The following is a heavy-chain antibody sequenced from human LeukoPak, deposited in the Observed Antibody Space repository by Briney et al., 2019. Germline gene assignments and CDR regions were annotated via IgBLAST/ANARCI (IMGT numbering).Heavy chain of an antibody. CDR1: GFTLSSYA. J-gene: IGHJ4*02. CDR2: ISRSSGSSI. CDR3: ARDSSGWYYFDY. Sequence: GSLRLSCAGSGFTLSSYAMSWVRQAPGKGLEWVSYISRSSGSSIYYADSVKGRFTISRDNAKNSLYLQMNSLRAEDTAVYYCARDSSGWYYFDYWGQGILVTVSS. V-gene: IGHV3-48*04. D-gene: IGHD6-19*01.